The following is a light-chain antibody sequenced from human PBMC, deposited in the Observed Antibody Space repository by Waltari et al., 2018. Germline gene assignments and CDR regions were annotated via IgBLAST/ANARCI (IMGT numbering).Light chain of an antibody. CDR2: DDD. CDR1: GGSIARNY. V-gene: IGLV6-57*04. J-gene: IGLJ2*01. Sequence: FILTQPHSVSESPGKTVTISCTRSGGSIARNYVQWYQQRPGSAPTTVIYDDDPRPSWVPDRFSGSIDSSSNSASLTISELKTEDEADYYCQSYDSNESVVFGGGTKLTVL. CDR3: QSYDSNESVV.